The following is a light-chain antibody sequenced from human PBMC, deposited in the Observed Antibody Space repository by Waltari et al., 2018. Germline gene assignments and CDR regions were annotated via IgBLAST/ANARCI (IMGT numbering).Light chain of an antibody. V-gene: IGLV7-46*01. Sequence: QAVVTQEPSVTVSPGGTVTPPLVSTTGAVPSGPFPYWFHQKPCQAPMTLIYDTSNKHSWTPARFSVSLLGDKAALTLSGAQPEDEAEYYCLLSYSGARWVFGGGTKLTVL. CDR3: LLSYSGARWV. CDR1: TGAVPSGPF. CDR2: DTS. J-gene: IGLJ3*02.